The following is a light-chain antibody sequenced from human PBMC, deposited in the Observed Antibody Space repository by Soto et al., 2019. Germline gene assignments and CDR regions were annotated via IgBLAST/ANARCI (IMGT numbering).Light chain of an antibody. J-gene: IGKJ1*01. CDR1: QSISSW. CDR2: KAS. CDR3: QQYNSHST. Sequence: DIQMTQSPSFLSASVGDRVTITCRASQSISSWLAWYQQKPGKAPKLLIYKASSLESGVPSRFSGSGSGTEFTLTSSSLPADDFATYYCQQYNSHSTFGQGTKV. V-gene: IGKV1-5*03.